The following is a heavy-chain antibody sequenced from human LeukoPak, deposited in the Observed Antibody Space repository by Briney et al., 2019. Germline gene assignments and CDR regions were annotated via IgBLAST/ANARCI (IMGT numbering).Heavy chain of an antibody. CDR3: ARTKEYTTSSFDY. CDR2: IYTSGST. J-gene: IGHJ4*02. D-gene: IGHD6-6*01. Sequence: SETLSLTCTVSGGSIGSGSYYWSWIRQPAGKGLEWIGRIYTSGSTNHNPSLNSRVTISVDTSKNQFSLKLSSVTAADTAVYYCARTKEYTTSSFDYWGQGTLVTVSS. CDR1: GGSIGSGSYY. V-gene: IGHV4-61*02.